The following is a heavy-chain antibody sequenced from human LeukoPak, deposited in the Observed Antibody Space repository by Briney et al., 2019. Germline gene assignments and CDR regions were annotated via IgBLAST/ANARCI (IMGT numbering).Heavy chain of an antibody. V-gene: IGHV4-59*02. CDR2: IYYRGST. J-gene: IGHJ4*02. D-gene: IGHD4-17*01. Sequence: SETLSLTCTVSGGSVNNYYWSWIRQPPGKGLEWIGYIYYRGSTNYNPSLKSRVTFSVDTSKNQFSLKLNSVTAADTAVYYCARGGDYGDLRYFDYWGQGTLVTVSS. CDR1: GGSVNNYY. CDR3: ARGGDYGDLRYFDY.